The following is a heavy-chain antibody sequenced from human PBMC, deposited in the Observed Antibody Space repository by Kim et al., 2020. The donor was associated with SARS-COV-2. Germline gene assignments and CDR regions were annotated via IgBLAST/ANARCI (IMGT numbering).Heavy chain of an antibody. D-gene: IGHD3-22*01. J-gene: IGHJ5*02. Sequence: SADAVKVRFTSTRDKSKYTLYLKMNSLGAEDTAVYYCAKMIVVVSNWFDPWGQGTLVTVSS. V-gene: IGHV3-23*01. CDR3: AKMIVVVSNWFDP.